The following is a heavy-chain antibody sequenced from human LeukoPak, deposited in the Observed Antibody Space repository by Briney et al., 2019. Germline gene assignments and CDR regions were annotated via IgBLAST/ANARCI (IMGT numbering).Heavy chain of an antibody. CDR1: GFTFSSYA. Sequence: PGGSLRLSCAASGFTFSSYAMSWVRQAPGKGLEWVSSISGSGGSTDYADSVKGRFTISRDNSKNTLCLQMNSLRAEDTAVYYCAKATWTSVGIAVAGTDYWGQGTLVTVSS. D-gene: IGHD6-19*01. CDR3: AKATWTSVGIAVAGTDY. CDR2: ISGSGGST. J-gene: IGHJ4*02. V-gene: IGHV3-23*01.